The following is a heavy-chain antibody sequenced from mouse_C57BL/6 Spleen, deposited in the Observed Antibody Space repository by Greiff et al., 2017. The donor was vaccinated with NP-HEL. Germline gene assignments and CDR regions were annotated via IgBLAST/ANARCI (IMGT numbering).Heavy chain of an antibody. CDR2: IWGVGST. J-gene: IGHJ3*01. D-gene: IGHD1-1*02. CDR3: ASDMGYGPGAY. Sequence: VQLVESGPGLVAPSQSLSITCTVSGFSLTSYGVDWVRQSPGKGLEWLGVIWGVGSTNYNSALKSRLSISKDNSKSQVFLKMNSLQTADTAMYYCASDMGYGPGAYWGQGTLVTVSA. CDR1: GFSLTSYG. V-gene: IGHV2-6*01.